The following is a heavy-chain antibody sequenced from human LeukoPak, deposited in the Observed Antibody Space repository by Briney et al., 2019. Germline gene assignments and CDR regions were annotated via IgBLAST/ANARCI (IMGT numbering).Heavy chain of an antibody. Sequence: PGGSLRLSCAASGFTFSSHDMHWVRQAPGKGPEWVAVISYDGSNKYYADSVKGRFTISRDNSKNTLYLQMNSLRAEDTAVYYCARGYYYDSSGYYYFDYWGQGTLVTVSS. CDR2: ISYDGSNK. V-gene: IGHV3-30*03. J-gene: IGHJ4*02. CDR3: ARGYYYDSSGYYYFDY. D-gene: IGHD3-22*01. CDR1: GFTFSSHD.